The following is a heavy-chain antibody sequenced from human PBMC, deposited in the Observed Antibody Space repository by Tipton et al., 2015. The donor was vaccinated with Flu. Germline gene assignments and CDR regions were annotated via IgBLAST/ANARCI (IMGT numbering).Heavy chain of an antibody. CDR1: GFTVSSNY. J-gene: IGHJ6*02. D-gene: IGHD1-1*01. CDR2: IYYSGTT. V-gene: IGHV3-53*01. Sequence: QLVQSGGGLIQPGGSLRLSCAASGFTVSSNYMSWVRQAPGKGLEWIGSIYYSGTTYYNPSLKSRVTISVDSSKNEFSLTLASLTAADTAVYYCARDLWNDRRAYYYYGVDVWGQGTTVTVSS. CDR3: ARDLWNDRRAYYYYGVDV.